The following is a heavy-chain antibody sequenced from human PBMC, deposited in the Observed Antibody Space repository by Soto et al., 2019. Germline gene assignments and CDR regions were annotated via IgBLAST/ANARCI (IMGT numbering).Heavy chain of an antibody. Sequence: QVQLVQSGAEVKKAGASVKVSCKASGYTFTSYHMHWVRQAPGQGLEWMGIINPSGGSNRLAQKFQGRVTLTRDTSTSTVYMALSSLRSDDTAVYYCARDRCDATSCYECDYWGQGTLVTVSS. J-gene: IGHJ4*02. V-gene: IGHV1-46*01. CDR2: INPSGGSN. CDR1: GYTFTSYH. CDR3: ARDRCDATSCYECDY. D-gene: IGHD2-2*01.